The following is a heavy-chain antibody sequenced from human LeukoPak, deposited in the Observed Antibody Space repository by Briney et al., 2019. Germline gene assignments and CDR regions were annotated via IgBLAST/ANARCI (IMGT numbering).Heavy chain of an antibody. CDR1: GFTFSSYG. J-gene: IGHJ6*02. CDR3: ARDIPAKTYYYGSGSYPRYYYYYYGMDV. V-gene: IGHV3-33*01. CDR2: IWYDGSNK. D-gene: IGHD3-10*01. Sequence: GGSLRLSCAASGFTFSSYGMHWVRQAPGKGLEWVAVIWYDGSNKYDADSVKGRFTISRDNSKNTLYLQMNSLRAEDTAVYYCARDIPAKTYYYGSGSYPRYYYYYYGMDVWGQGTTVTVSS.